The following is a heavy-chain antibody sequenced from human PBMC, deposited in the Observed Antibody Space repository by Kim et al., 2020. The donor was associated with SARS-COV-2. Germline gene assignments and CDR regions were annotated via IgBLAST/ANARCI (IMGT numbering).Heavy chain of an antibody. J-gene: IGHJ4*02. V-gene: IGHV1-18*01. CDR2: T. CDR3: ARGAYGDVSFDY. D-gene: IGHD4-17*01. Sequence: TTYGQKVQGIVIMTTDTSTNTAYMELWSLRSDDTAMYYCARGAYGDVSFDYWGQGTLVTVSS.